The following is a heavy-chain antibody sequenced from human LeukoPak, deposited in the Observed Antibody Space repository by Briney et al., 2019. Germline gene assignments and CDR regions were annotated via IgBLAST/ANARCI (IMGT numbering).Heavy chain of an antibody. CDR1: GGSISSYY. CDR2: IYTSGST. J-gene: IGHJ5*02. D-gene: IGHD3-3*01. CDR3: ARDSATTYYDFWSGYDNWFDP. V-gene: IGHV4-4*07. Sequence: SETLSLTCTVSGGSISSYYWSWIRQPAGKGLEWIGRIYTSGSTNYNPSLKSRVTMSVDTSKNQFSLKLSSVTAADTAVYYCARDSATTYYDFWSGYDNWFDPWGQGTQVTVSS.